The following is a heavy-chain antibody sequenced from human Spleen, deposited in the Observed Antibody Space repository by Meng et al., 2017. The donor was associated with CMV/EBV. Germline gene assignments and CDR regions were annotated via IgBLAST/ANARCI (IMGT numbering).Heavy chain of an antibody. V-gene: IGHV4-61*01. CDR1: CGSVYSGSYS. Sequence: SCGSVYSGSYSWSWIRQPPGKGLEWIGYIYYSGTTNYNPSLKSRVTISVDTSKNQFSLKLSSVTAADTAVYYCARATTTLTPYFDFWGQGTLVTVSS. D-gene: IGHD4-11*01. CDR2: IYYSGTT. J-gene: IGHJ4*02. CDR3: ARATTTLTPYFDF.